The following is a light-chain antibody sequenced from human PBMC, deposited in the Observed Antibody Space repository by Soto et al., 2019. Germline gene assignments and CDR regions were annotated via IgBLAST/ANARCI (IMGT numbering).Light chain of an antibody. CDR2: KAS. J-gene: IGKJ1*01. V-gene: IGKV1-5*03. CDR3: QQYERYST. CDR1: QNIYTW. Sequence: DYQVTQSPSTLSASVGDRVTITFRASQNIYTWLAWYQQKPGIAPKLLIHKASTLESGVPSRFSGSGYGTEFTLTISGLQPEDSATYYYQQYERYSTFGQGTKVDIK.